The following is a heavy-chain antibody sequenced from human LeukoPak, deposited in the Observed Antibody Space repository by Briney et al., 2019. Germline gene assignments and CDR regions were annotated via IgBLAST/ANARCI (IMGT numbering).Heavy chain of an antibody. CDR1: GFTFSYYW. J-gene: IGHJ2*01. CDR2: IDSDGSST. V-gene: IGHV3-74*01. Sequence: GGSLRLSCAASGFTFSYYWMHWVRQGPGKGLVWVSRIDSDGSSTNYADSVKGRFTISRDNVKNTLYLQMNSLTAEDTAVYYCAREGPRVWYFDLWGRGTLVTVSS. CDR3: AREGPRVWYFDL. D-gene: IGHD6-13*01.